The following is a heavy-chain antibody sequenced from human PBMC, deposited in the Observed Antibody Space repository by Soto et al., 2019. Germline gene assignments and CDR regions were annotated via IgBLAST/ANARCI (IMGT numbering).Heavy chain of an antibody. CDR3: ARAVGQFRVMDS. CDR2: IKQDGSTK. CDR1: GFTFSTYW. V-gene: IGHV3-7*01. D-gene: IGHD3-10*01. Sequence: EVQLVESGGGLVQPGGSLRLSCAASGFTFSTYWMNWVRQAPGKGLEWVANIKQDGSTKDYVDSVKGRFTISRDNAEKSLDLQMNSLSAYDTAVYYCARAVGQFRVMDSCGQGTLVSVSS. J-gene: IGHJ4*02.